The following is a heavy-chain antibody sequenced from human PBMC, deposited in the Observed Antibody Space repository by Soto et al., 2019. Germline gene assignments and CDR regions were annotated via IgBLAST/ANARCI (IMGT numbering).Heavy chain of an antibody. V-gene: IGHV1-69*01. J-gene: IGHJ4*02. CDR3: ARVPIGYCSSTSCYASFDY. CDR1: GGTFSSYA. CDR2: IIPIFGTA. D-gene: IGHD2-2*03. Sequence: QVQLVQSGAEVKKPGSSVKVSCKASGGTFSSYAISWVRQAPGQGLEWMGGIIPIFGTANYAQKFQGRGTITADESTSTAYMELRSLRSEDTAVYYCARVPIGYCSSTSCYASFDYWGQGTLVTVSS.